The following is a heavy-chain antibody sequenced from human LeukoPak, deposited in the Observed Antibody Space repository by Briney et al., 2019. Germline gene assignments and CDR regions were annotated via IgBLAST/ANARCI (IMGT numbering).Heavy chain of an antibody. CDR2: IKQDGSEK. D-gene: IGHD3-22*01. V-gene: IGHV3-7*01. Sequence: GGSLRLSCAASGFTFSSYWMSWVRQAPGKGLEWVANIKQDGSEKYYVDSVKGRLTISRDNAKNSVYLQINSLRAEDTAIYYCARRGYIDSSGYDYWGQGTLVTVSS. CDR3: ARRGYIDSSGYDY. J-gene: IGHJ4*02. CDR1: GFTFSSYW.